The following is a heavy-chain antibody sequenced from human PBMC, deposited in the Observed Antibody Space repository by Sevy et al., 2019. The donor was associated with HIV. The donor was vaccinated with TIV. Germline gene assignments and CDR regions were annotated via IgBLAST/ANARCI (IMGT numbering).Heavy chain of an antibody. Sequence: GGSLRLSCAASGLTFSSYGMHWVRQAPGKGLEWVAFIRYDGSNKYYADSVKGRFTISRDNSKNTLYLQMNSLRAEDTAVYYCAKHLMDILTGGTRDWGQGTLVTVSS. CDR2: IRYDGSNK. CDR3: AKHLMDILTGGTRD. V-gene: IGHV3-30*02. D-gene: IGHD3-9*01. J-gene: IGHJ4*02. CDR1: GLTFSSYG.